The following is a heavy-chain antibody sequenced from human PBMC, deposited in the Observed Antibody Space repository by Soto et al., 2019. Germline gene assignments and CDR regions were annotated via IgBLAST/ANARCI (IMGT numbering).Heavy chain of an antibody. V-gene: IGHV3-30*18. J-gene: IGHJ1*01. Sequence: QVQLVESGGGVVQPGRSLRLSCAASGFTFSSYGMHWVRQAPGKGLEWVAVISYDGSNKYYADSVKCRFTISRDNSKNTLYLQMNSLRAEDTAVYYCAKCDSGWMGGGEYFQHWGQGTLVTVSS. CDR2: ISYDGSNK. CDR3: AKCDSGWMGGGEYFQH. CDR1: GFTFSSYG. D-gene: IGHD6-19*01.